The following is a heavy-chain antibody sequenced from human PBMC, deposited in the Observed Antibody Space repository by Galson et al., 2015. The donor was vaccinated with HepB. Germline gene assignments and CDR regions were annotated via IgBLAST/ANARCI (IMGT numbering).Heavy chain of an antibody. CDR3: ARGGKVYYYDSSGYPGMDV. D-gene: IGHD3-22*01. J-gene: IGHJ6*02. V-gene: IGHV4-34*01. CDR1: GGSFSGYY. Sequence: SETLSLTCAVYGGSFSGYYWSWIRQPPGTGLEWIGEINHSGSTNYNPSLKSRVTISVDTSKNQFSLKLSSVTAADTAVYYCARGGKVYYYDSSGYPGMDVWGQGTTVTVSS. CDR2: INHSGST.